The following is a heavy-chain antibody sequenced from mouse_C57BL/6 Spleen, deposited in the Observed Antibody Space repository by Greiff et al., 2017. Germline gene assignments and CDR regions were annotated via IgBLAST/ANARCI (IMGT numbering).Heavy chain of an antibody. CDR2: ISDGGSYT. V-gene: IGHV5-4*03. Sequence: EVMLVESGGGLVKPGGSLKLSCAASGFTFSSYAMSWVRQTPEKRLEWVATISDGGSYTYYPDIVKGRFTISRDNAKNNLYLQMSHLKSEDTAMYYCARLANWDYFDYWGQGTTLTVSS. CDR1: GFTFSSYA. D-gene: IGHD4-1*01. CDR3: ARLANWDYFDY. J-gene: IGHJ2*01.